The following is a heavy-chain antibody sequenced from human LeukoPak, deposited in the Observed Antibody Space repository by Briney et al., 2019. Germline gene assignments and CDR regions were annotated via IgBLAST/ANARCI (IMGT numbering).Heavy chain of an antibody. CDR1: GGSISSGGYY. CDR2: IYHSGST. D-gene: IGHD2-2*01. J-gene: IGHJ4*02. V-gene: IGHV4-30-2*01. Sequence: PSQTPSLTCTVSGGSISSGGYYWSWIRQPPGKGLEWIGYIYHSGSTYYNPSLKSRVTISVDRSKNQFSLKLSSVTAADTAVYYCARFEPAADHDFDYWGQGTLVTVSS. CDR3: ARFEPAADHDFDY.